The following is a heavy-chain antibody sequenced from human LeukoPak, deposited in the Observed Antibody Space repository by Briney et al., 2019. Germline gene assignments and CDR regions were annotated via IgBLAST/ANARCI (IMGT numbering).Heavy chain of an antibody. CDR2: IYYSGST. CDR1: GGSISSYY. V-gene: IGHV4-59*01. CDR3: ARDQPGGDYFDY. D-gene: IGHD1-14*01. Sequence: PSETLSLTCTVSGGSISSYYWSWIRQPPGKGLEWIGYIYYSGSTNYNPSLKSRVTISVDTSKNQFSLKLSSVTAADTAVYYCARDQPGGDYFDYWGQGTLVTVSS. J-gene: IGHJ4*02.